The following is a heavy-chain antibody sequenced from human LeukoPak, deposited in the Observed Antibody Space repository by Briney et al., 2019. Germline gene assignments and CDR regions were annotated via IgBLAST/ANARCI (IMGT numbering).Heavy chain of an antibody. CDR1: GYTFTGYY. CDR2: VNLNSGAT. V-gene: IGHV1-2*04. Sequence: ASVKVSCKASGYTFTGYYMHWVRQAPGQGLEWMGWVNLNSGATNYAQKFQGWVTMTRDTSISTAYMELSRLRSDDAAVYYCARGDYYYYGMDVWGQGTTVTVSS. CDR3: ARGDYYYYGMDV. J-gene: IGHJ6*02.